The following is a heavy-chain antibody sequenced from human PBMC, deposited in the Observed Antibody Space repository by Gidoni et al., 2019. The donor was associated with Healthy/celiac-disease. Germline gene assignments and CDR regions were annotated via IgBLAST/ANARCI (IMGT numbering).Heavy chain of an antibody. CDR2: IYYSGST. J-gene: IGHJ3*02. CDR1: GGSISSSSYY. V-gene: IGHV4-39*01. Sequence: QLQLQESGPGLVKPSETLSLTCTVSGGSISSSSYYWGWIRQPPGKGLEWIGSIYYSGSTYYNPSLKSRVTISVDTSKNQFSLKLSSVTAADTAVYYCTRHPIPGYSGYGRAFDIWGQGTMVTVSS. CDR3: TRHPIPGYSGYGRAFDI. D-gene: IGHD5-12*01.